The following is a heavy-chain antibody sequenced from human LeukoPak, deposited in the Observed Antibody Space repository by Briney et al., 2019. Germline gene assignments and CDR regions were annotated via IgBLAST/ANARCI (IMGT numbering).Heavy chain of an antibody. J-gene: IGHJ4*02. CDR3: AIGGLCPPGKLDY. Sequence: GGSLRLSCAASGFTFSSYWMHWVRQAPGKGLVWVSRINSDGSSTSYADSVKGRFTISRDNAKNTLYLQMNSLRAEDTAVYYCAIGGLCPPGKLDYWGQGTLVTVSS. V-gene: IGHV3-74*01. CDR1: GFTFSSYW. CDR2: INSDGSST. D-gene: IGHD3-16*01.